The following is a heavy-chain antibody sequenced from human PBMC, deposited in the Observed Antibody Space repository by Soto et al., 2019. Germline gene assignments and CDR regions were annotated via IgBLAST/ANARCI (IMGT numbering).Heavy chain of an antibody. CDR3: AKDREGYYVATV. V-gene: IGHV3-30-3*01. D-gene: IGHD3-10*02. J-gene: IGHJ6*02. CDR1: GFTFSSYA. Sequence: GGSLRLSCAASGFTFSSYAMHWVRQAPGKGLEWVAVISYDGSNKYYADSVKGRFTISRDNSKNTLYLQMNSLRAEDTAVYYCAKDREGYYVATVWGQGTTVTVSS. CDR2: ISYDGSNK.